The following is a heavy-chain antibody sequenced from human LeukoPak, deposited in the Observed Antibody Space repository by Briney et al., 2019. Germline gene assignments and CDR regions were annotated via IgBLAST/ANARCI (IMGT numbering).Heavy chain of an antibody. V-gene: IGHV3-7*01. CDR1: GFTFSSYW. D-gene: IGHD2-2*01. CDR3: ATEEGYYCSSTSCQLFDY. CDR2: IKQDGSEK. J-gene: IGHJ4*02. Sequence: GGSLRLSCAASGFTFSSYWMSWVRQAPGKGLEWVANIKQDGSEKYYVNSVKGRFTISRDNAKNSLYLQMNSLRAEDTAVYYCATEEGYYCSSTSCQLFDYWGQGTPVTVSS.